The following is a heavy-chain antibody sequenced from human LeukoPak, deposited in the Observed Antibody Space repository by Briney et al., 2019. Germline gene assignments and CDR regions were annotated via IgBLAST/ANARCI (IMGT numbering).Heavy chain of an antibody. V-gene: IGHV3-53*01. CDR2: IYSDGST. Sequence: GGSLRLSCAASGFTFTTYAMGWVRQAPGKGLQWVSVIYSDGSTYYADSVRGRFTISRDNSKNTLYLQMNSLRAEDTAVYYCARGQEMATILGYFDYWGQGTLVTVSS. CDR1: GFTFTTYA. CDR3: ARGQEMATILGYFDY. J-gene: IGHJ4*02. D-gene: IGHD5-24*01.